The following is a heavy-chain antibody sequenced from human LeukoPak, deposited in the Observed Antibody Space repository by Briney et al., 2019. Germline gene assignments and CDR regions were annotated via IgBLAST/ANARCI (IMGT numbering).Heavy chain of an antibody. D-gene: IGHD4-4*01. J-gene: IGHJ4*02. V-gene: IGHV3-30*18. CDR1: GFIFSSYG. CDR3: SKATPPRDGSNPDH. CDR2: ISYDGRNK. Sequence: PGGSLRLSCAASGFIFSSYGMNWVRQAPGKGLEWVAVISYDGRNKYYADSVKGRFTISRDNSKNTLYLQMNSLRAEDTALYYCSKATPPRDGSNPDHWGQGTLVTVSS.